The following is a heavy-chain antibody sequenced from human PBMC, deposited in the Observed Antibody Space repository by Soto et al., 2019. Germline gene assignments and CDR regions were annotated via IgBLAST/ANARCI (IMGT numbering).Heavy chain of an antibody. D-gene: IGHD3-16*01. CDR3: AGASSGGDYLYY. Sequence: SETLSLTCTVSGGSISSCGYYWSWIRQHPGKGLEWIGYIYYSGSTYYNPSLKSRVTISVDTSKNQFSLKLSSVTAADTAVYYCAGASSGGDYLYYWGQGTLVTVSS. CDR1: GGSISSCGYY. V-gene: IGHV4-31*03. CDR2: IYYSGST. J-gene: IGHJ4*02.